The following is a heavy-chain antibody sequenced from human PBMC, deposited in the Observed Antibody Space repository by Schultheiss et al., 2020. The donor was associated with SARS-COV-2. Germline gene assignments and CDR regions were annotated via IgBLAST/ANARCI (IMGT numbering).Heavy chain of an antibody. J-gene: IGHJ6*02. CDR3: ARGMFSILDV. Sequence: GSLRLSCAVYGESLSGFYWSWIRQAPGKGLEWVGEINHAGGTNYNPSLKSRVTISVDTSKNQFFLKLTSVTAADTAVYYCARGMFSILDVWGQGTTVTVSS. D-gene: IGHD3-10*02. CDR2: INHAGGT. V-gene: IGHV4-34*01. CDR1: GESLSGFY.